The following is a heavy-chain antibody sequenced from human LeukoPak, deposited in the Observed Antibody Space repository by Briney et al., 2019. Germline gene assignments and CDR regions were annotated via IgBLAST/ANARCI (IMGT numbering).Heavy chain of an antibody. V-gene: IGHV3-7*01. J-gene: IGHJ4*02. CDR2: IKEDGSQI. D-gene: IGHD1/OR15-1a*01. CDR3: AKHKIAWRTFDC. Sequence: PGGSLRLSCVASGFTFRDHWMTWVRQAPGKGLEWVANIKEDGSQINHVDSVKGRFTISRDNAKNSLYLQMNSLRVEDTAVYYCAKHKIAWRTFDCWGQGTLVTVSS. CDR1: GFTFRDHW.